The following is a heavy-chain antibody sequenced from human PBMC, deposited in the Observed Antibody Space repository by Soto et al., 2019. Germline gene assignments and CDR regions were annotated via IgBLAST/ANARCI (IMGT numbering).Heavy chain of an antibody. CDR3: ARSRGDSGSYYDWFDP. CDR2: IYYSGST. D-gene: IGHD3-10*01. CDR1: GGSISSSSYY. Sequence: SETLSLTCTVSGGSISSSSYYWGWIRQPPGKGLEWIGSIYYSGSTYYNPSLKSRVTISVDTSKNQFSLKLSSVTAADTAVYYCARSRGDSGSYYDWFDPWGQGTLVTVSS. V-gene: IGHV4-39*01. J-gene: IGHJ5*02.